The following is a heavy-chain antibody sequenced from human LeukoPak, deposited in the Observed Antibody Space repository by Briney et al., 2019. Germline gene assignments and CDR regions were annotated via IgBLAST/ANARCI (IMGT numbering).Heavy chain of an antibody. J-gene: IGHJ3*01. CDR2: IYPGDSDT. Sequence: GESLKISCKGSGYTFTTYWIGWARQMPGKGLDWMGIIYPGDSDTRYSPSFQGQVTISADKSISTAYLQWSSLKASDTAMYYCARHTYYYDSSGPSSFWGQGTMVTVSS. CDR1: GYTFTTYW. D-gene: IGHD3-22*01. V-gene: IGHV5-51*01. CDR3: ARHTYYYDSSGPSSF.